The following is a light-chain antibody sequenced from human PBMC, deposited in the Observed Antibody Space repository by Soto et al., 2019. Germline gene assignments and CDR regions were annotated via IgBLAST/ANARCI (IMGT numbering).Light chain of an antibody. J-gene: IGLJ1*01. CDR2: DVS. V-gene: IGLV2-14*03. CDR3: RSYTTSNTRQIV. CDR1: SSDVGGYNY. Sequence: QSALTQPASVSGSPGQSITISCTGTSSDVGGYNYVSWYQHHPGKAPKLLIYDVSNRPSGVSNRFSGSKSDNTASLTISGLQPEDEADYYCRSYTTSNTRQIVFGTGTNVTVL.